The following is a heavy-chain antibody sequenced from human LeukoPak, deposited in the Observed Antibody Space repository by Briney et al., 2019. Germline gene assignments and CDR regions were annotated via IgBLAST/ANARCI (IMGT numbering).Heavy chain of an antibody. CDR1: GYTFTSYY. J-gene: IGHJ4*02. V-gene: IGHV1-46*01. D-gene: IGHD3-10*01. CDR2: INPSGGST. Sequence: GASVKVSCKASGYTFTSYYMHWVRQAPGQGLEWMGIINPSGGSTSYAQKFQGRVTMTRDTSTSTVYMELSSLRSEDTAVYYCARGMDGWFRELFPTSYWGQGTLVTVSS. CDR3: ARGMDGWFRELFPTSY.